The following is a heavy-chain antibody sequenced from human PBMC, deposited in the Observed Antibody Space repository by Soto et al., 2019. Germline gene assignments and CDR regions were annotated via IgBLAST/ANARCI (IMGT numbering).Heavy chain of an antibody. D-gene: IGHD2-15*01. CDR3: AREDGGGPLDY. Sequence: ESGGGPVQPGGSLRLSCEGSGFMFSGSRMNWVRQAPGKGLEWVSYISGSGTDTDYAASVKGRFTISRDNARNTVSLQMSSLRVEDTAVYYCAREDGGGPLDYWGQGTLVTVSS. CDR1: GFMFSGSR. V-gene: IGHV3-21*04. CDR2: ISGSGTDT. J-gene: IGHJ4*02.